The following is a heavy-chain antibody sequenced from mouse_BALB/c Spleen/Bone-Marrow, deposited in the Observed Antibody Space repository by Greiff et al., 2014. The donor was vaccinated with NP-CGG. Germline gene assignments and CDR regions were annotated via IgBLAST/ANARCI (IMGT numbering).Heavy chain of an antibody. CDR3: ARSYRFWYFDV. Sequence: QVQLKESGSVLVRPGASVKLSCKASGYTFTSSWMHWVKQRPGQGLEWIGDIHPNSGNTNYNEKFRGKATLTVDTSSNTAYVDLSSLTSEDSAVYCYARSYRFWYFDVWGAGTTVTVSS. V-gene: IGHV1S130*01. J-gene: IGHJ1*01. CDR1: GYTFTSSW. D-gene: IGHD2-14*01. CDR2: IHPNSGNT.